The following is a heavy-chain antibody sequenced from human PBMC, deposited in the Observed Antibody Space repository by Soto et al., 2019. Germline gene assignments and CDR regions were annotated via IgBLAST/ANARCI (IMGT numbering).Heavy chain of an antibody. CDR2: IYYTGST. CDR3: ATSPTYSSSSLGY. D-gene: IGHD6-6*01. V-gene: IGHV4-30-4*01. J-gene: IGHJ4*02. CDR1: GGSVTSSNYY. Sequence: QVQLQESGPGLVKPSQTLSLTCIVSGGSVTSSNYYWNWIRQPPGKGLEWIAYIYYTGSTYYNSSLKSRVAISIDTSENQFSLKLSSVTAADTAVYYCATSPTYSSSSLGYWGQGTLVTVSS.